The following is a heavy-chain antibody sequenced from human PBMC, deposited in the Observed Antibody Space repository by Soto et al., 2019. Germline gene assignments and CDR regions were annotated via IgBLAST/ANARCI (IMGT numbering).Heavy chain of an antibody. CDR2: ISGSGGST. Sequence: LRLSCATSGFSFGGYAMSWVRQAPGKGLDWVSVISGSGGSTYYADSVKGRFTISRDNSKNTLYLQMNSLRAEDTAVYYCARGPYNYVWGSDPPHFDYWGQGTLVTVSS. CDR1: GFSFGGYA. V-gene: IGHV3-23*01. J-gene: IGHJ4*02. CDR3: ARGPYNYVWGSDPPHFDY. D-gene: IGHD3-16*02.